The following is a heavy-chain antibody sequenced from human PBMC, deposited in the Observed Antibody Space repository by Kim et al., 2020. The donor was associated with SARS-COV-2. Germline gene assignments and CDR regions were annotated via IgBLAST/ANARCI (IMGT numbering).Heavy chain of an antibody. CDR1: GGSISSSNW. CDR2: IYHSGST. D-gene: IGHD3-10*01. J-gene: IGHJ4*02. CDR3: AREKPAFRNYCGSGSQEFDY. Sequence: SETLSLTCAVSGGSISSSNWWSWVRQPPGKGLEWIGEIYHSGSTNYNPSLKSRVTISVDKSKNQFSLKLSSVTAADTAVYYCAREKPAFRNYCGSGSQEFDYWGQGTLVTVSS. V-gene: IGHV4-4*02.